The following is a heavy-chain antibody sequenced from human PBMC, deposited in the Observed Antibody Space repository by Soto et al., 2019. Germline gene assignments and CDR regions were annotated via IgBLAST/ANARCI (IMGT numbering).Heavy chain of an antibody. Sequence: SETLSLTCAVYGGSFSGYYWSWIRQPPGKGLEWIGEINHSGSTNYNPSLKSRVTISVDTSKNQFSLKASDTALYYCAALFYEVRDYYGMDVWGQGTTVTVSS. CDR3: AALFYEVRDYYGMDV. CDR2: INHSGST. J-gene: IGHJ6*02. CDR1: GGSFSGYY. V-gene: IGHV4-34*01. D-gene: IGHD3-16*01.